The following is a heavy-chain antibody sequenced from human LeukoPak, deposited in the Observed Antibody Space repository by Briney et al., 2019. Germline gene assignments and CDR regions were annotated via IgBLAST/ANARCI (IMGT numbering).Heavy chain of an antibody. CDR3: ARSFTPYCYDSSGYYYFDY. CDR2: IKQDGSEK. CDR1: GFTFSSYW. Sequence: GGSLRLSCAASGFTFSSYWMSWVRQAPGKGLEWVANIKQDGSEKYYVDSVKGRFTISRDNAKNSLYLQMNSLRAEDTAVYYCARSFTPYCYDSSGYYYFDYWGQGTLVTVSS. J-gene: IGHJ4*02. V-gene: IGHV3-7*01. D-gene: IGHD3-22*01.